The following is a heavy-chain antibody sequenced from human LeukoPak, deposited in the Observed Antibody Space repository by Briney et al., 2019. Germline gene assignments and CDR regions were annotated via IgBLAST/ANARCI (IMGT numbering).Heavy chain of an antibody. V-gene: IGHV3-48*04. CDR1: GFTFSSYS. Sequence: GGSLRLSCAASGFTFSSYSMNWVRQAPGKGLEWVSYISSSGSTIYYADSVKGRFTISRDNAKNSLYLQMNSLRAEDTAVYYCARDFRAYYGSGSYFGIDAFDIWGQGTMVTVSS. CDR2: ISSSGSTI. J-gene: IGHJ3*02. D-gene: IGHD3-10*01. CDR3: ARDFRAYYGSGSYFGIDAFDI.